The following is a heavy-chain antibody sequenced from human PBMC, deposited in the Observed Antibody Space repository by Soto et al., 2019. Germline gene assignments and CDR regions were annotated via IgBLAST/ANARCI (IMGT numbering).Heavy chain of an antibody. J-gene: IGHJ6*02. V-gene: IGHV1-69*13. Sequence: SVKVSCKASGGTFSSYAISWVRQAPGQGLEWMGGIIPIFGTANYAQKFQGRVTITADESTSTAYMELSSLRSEDTAVYYCARDRDAYGGNSYYYYGMDVWGQGTTVTVS. CDR2: IIPIFGTA. CDR3: ARDRDAYGGNSYYYYGMDV. D-gene: IGHD4-17*01. CDR1: GGTFSSYA.